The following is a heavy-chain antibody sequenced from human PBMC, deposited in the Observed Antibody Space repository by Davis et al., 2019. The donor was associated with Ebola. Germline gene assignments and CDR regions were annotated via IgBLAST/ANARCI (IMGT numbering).Heavy chain of an antibody. D-gene: IGHD6-19*01. J-gene: IGHJ4*02. V-gene: IGHV1-3*01. Sequence: AASVKVSCKASGYTFTSYYMHWVRQAPGQRLEWMGWINAGNGNTKYSQKFQGRVTITRDTSASTAYMELSSLRSEDTAVYYCARDRGLYSSGWQDYWGQGTLVTVSS. CDR3: ARDRGLYSSGWQDY. CDR1: GYTFTSYY. CDR2: INAGNGNT.